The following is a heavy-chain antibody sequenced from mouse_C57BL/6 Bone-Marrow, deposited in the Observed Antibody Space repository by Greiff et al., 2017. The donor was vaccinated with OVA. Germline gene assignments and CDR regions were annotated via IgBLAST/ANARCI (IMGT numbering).Heavy chain of an antibody. CDR2: IYPRSGNT. D-gene: IGHD1-1*01. CDR1: GYTFTSYG. V-gene: IGHV1-81*01. Sequence: VKVVESGAELARPGASVKLSCKASGYTFTSYGISWVKQRTGQGLEWIGEIYPRSGNTYYNEKFKGKATLTADKSSSTAYMELRSLTSEDSAVYFCYYGSGAYWGQGTLVTVSA. CDR3: YYGSGAY. J-gene: IGHJ3*01.